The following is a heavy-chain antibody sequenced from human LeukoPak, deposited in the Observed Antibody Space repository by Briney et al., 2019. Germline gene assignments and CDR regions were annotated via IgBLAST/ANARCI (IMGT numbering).Heavy chain of an antibody. V-gene: IGHV1-69*04. Sequence: ASVKVSCKASGGTFSSYAISWVRQAPGQGLEWMGRIIPILGIANYAQKFQGRVTITADKSTSTAYMELSSLRSEDTAVYYCARDRLYGYSYGLGKNWFDPWGQGTLVTVSS. CDR2: IIPILGIA. CDR1: GGTFSSYA. J-gene: IGHJ5*02. CDR3: ARDRLYGYSYGLGKNWFDP. D-gene: IGHD5-18*01.